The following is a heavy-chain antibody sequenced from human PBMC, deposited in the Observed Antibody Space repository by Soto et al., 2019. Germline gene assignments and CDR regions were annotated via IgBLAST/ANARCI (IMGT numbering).Heavy chain of an antibody. CDR3: ARYWYSSGWLNLFDP. CDR2: IYYSGST. V-gene: IGHV4-31*03. CDR1: GGSISSGGYY. D-gene: IGHD6-19*01. Sequence: SETLSLTCTVSGGSISSGGYYWSWIRQHPGKGLEWIGYIYYSGSTYYNPSLKSRVTISVDTSKNQFSLKLSSVTAADTAVYYCARYWYSSGWLNLFDPWGQGTLVTVSS. J-gene: IGHJ5*02.